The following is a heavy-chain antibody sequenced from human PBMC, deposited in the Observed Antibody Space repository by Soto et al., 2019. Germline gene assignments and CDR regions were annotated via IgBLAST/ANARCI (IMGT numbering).Heavy chain of an antibody. D-gene: IGHD3-22*01. CDR1: GLTFSSYG. CDR2: IWYDGSNK. J-gene: IGHJ6*02. V-gene: IGHV3-33*01. CDR3: ARDPITSGYYSYGMDV. Sequence: SGGSLRLSCAASGLTFSSYGMHWVRQAPGKGLEWVAVIWYDGSNKYYADSVKGRFTISRDNSKNTLDLQMNSLRAEDTAVYYCARDPITSGYYSYGMDVWRQGTTVTVSS.